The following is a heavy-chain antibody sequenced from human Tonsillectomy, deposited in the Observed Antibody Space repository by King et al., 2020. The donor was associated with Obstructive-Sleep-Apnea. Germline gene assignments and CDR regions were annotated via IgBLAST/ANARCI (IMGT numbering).Heavy chain of an antibody. J-gene: IGHJ4*02. D-gene: IGHD4-17*01. CDR1: GFTVSSNY. V-gene: IGHV3-66*01. CDR2: ISSGGST. Sequence: VQLVESGGGLVQPGGSLRLSCAASGFTVSSNYMSWVRQAPGKGLEWVSVISSGGSTDYADSVKGRFTISRDNSKNTLYLQMNSLRAEDTAVYYCARDPYGDYVFDYWGQGTLVTVSS. CDR3: ARDPYGDYVFDY.